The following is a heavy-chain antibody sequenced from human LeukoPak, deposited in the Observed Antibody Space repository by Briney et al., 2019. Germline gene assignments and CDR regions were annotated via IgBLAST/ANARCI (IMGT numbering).Heavy chain of an antibody. CDR1: GFTFSSYS. CDR3: ARDVSGYCSGGSCYWTGFDY. J-gene: IGHJ4*02. CDR2: ISSSSSYI. Sequence: GGSLRLSCAASGFTFSSYSINWVRQAPGKGLEWVSSISSSSSYIYYADSVKGRFTISRDNAKNSLYLQMNSLRAEDTAVYYCARDVSGYCSGGSCYWTGFDYWGQGTLVTVSS. D-gene: IGHD2-15*01. V-gene: IGHV3-21*01.